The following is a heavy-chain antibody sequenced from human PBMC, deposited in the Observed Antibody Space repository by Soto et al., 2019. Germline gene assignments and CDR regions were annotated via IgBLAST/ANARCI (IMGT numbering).Heavy chain of an antibody. D-gene: IGHD6-19*01. V-gene: IGHV4-59*01. Sequence: QVQLQESGPGLVKPSETLSLNCTVSGGPISSYYWSWIRQSPGKGLEWIGYIYYSGSTNYNTSLKSRGTTSVATSKTHFSLELSSLTAAATAVYYCARGSRGWPPRLEYWGQGTLVTVSS. CDR1: GGPISSYY. J-gene: IGHJ4*02. CDR2: IYYSGST. CDR3: ARGSRGWPPRLEY.